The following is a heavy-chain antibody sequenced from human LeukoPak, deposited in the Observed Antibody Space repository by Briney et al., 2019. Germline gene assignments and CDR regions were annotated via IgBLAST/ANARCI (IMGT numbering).Heavy chain of an antibody. CDR3: ARDGDSGGYYYGPFDN. D-gene: IGHD3-22*01. Sequence: PGGSLRLSCAASGFTFSLFGMIWVRQAPGKGLEWISYISSSRRTINYADSVKGRFTISRDNAKNSLYLQMNNLRAEDTAVYYCARDGDSGGYYYGPFDNWGQGTLVTVSS. CDR1: GFTFSLFG. J-gene: IGHJ4*02. V-gene: IGHV3-48*04. CDR2: ISSSRRTI.